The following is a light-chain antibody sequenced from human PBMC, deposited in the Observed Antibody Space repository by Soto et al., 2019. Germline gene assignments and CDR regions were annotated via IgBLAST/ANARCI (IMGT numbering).Light chain of an antibody. Sequence: DIQLTQSPSSLSASVGDRVTITCRASESVTIWLAWYQQKPGKAPRLLIYDAYTLEGGVPSRFSASGSGTEFTLNISSLQPDDFATYYCEQYDSRSPWTFGQGTKIEIK. J-gene: IGKJ1*01. CDR1: ESVTIW. CDR3: EQYDSRSPWT. V-gene: IGKV1-5*01. CDR2: DAY.